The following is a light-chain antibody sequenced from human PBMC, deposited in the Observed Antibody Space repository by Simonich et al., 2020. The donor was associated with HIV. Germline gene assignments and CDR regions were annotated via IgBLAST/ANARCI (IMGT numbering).Light chain of an antibody. CDR1: SSAVGVYNY. CDR3: SSYTSSNTWV. V-gene: IGLV2-14*01. CDR2: DAS. Sequence: QSALTQPASVSGSPGQSITISCTGTSSAVGVYNYVSWYQQHPGKAPKLMIYDASKPPSVLSNRSSGSKSGNTASLTNSGLQAEDEADYYCSSYTSSNTWVFGGGTKLTVL. J-gene: IGLJ3*02.